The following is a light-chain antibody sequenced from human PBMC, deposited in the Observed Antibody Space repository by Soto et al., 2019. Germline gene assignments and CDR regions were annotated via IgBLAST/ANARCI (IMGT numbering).Light chain of an antibody. J-gene: IGLJ2*01. CDR1: TSNIGSNY. CDR2: RNN. V-gene: IGLV1-47*01. Sequence: QAVVTQPPSASGTPGQRVTISCSGSTSNIGSNYVYWYQQLPGTAPKLLIYRNNQRPSGVPDRFSGSKSGTSASLAISGLRSGDEADYYCAAWDDSLSGHVVFGGGTKVTVL. CDR3: AAWDDSLSGHVV.